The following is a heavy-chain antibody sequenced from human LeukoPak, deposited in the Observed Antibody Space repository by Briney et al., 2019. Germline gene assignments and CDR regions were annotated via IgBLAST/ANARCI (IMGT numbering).Heavy chain of an antibody. CDR1: GYTFTSYG. J-gene: IGHJ6*02. Sequence: GASVKVSCKASGYTFTSYGISWVRQAPGQGLEWTGWISAYNGNTNYAQKLQGRVTMTTDTSTSTAYMELRSLRPDDTAVYYCARDGAPQQLAGGMDVWGQGTTVTVSS. D-gene: IGHD6-13*01. V-gene: IGHV1-18*01. CDR3: ARDGAPQQLAGGMDV. CDR2: ISAYNGNT.